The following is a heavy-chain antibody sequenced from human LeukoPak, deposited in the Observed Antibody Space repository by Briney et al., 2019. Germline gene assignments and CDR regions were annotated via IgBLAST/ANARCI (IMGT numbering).Heavy chain of an antibody. J-gene: IGHJ6*02. V-gene: IGHV1-69*13. CDR1: GGTFSSYA. CDR3: ARWEETAMVYYGMDV. D-gene: IGHD5-18*01. CDR2: IIPIFGTA. Sequence: SVKVSCKASGGTFSSYAISWVRQAPGQGLEWMGGIIPIFGTANYAQKFQGRVTITADESTSRAYMELSSLRSEDTAVYYCARWEETAMVYYGMDVWGQGTTVTVSS.